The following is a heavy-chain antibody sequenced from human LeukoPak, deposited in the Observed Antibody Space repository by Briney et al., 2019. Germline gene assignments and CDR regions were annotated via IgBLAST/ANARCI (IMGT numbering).Heavy chain of an antibody. CDR1: GFIFSSYE. CDR2: ISSSGSIR. Sequence: GGSLRLSCGASGFIFSSYEMNWVRQAPGKGLEWVSYISSSGSIRYYADSVKGRFTISRDNAKNSLYLQTNSLRAEDTAVYYCAKRYSNGHDAFDIWGQGTMVTVSS. D-gene: IGHD6-19*01. V-gene: IGHV3-48*03. CDR3: AKRYSNGHDAFDI. J-gene: IGHJ3*02.